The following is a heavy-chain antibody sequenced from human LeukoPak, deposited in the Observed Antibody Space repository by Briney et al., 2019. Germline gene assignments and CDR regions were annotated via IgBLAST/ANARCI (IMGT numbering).Heavy chain of an antibody. CDR3: AKQKPITGTTYYFDY. J-gene: IGHJ4*02. CDR1: GFSFSTYA. CDR2: ISTTSSYI. D-gene: IGHD1-20*01. Sequence: GGSLRLSCAASGFSFSTYAISWVRQAPGKGLEWVPCISTTSSYIFYADSVRGRFTISRDNAKNSLYLQMNSLRAEDTAVYYCAKQKPITGTTYYFDYWGQGTLVTVSS. V-gene: IGHV3-21*04.